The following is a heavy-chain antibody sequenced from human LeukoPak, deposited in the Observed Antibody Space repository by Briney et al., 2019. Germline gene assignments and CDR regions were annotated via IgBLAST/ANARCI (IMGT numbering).Heavy chain of an antibody. V-gene: IGHV3-23*01. CDR1: GITFSSYA. CDR2: ITGGGDGT. Sequence: GGSLRLSCAASGITFSSYAMTWVRQAPGKGLEWVSSITGGGDGTYYTDSVKGRFTISRDNSKNTLYLQMNSLRAEDTAVYYCAKRVPLVATIGYYFDYWGQGTLSPSPQ. J-gene: IGHJ4*02. D-gene: IGHD5-12*01. CDR3: AKRVPLVATIGYYFDY.